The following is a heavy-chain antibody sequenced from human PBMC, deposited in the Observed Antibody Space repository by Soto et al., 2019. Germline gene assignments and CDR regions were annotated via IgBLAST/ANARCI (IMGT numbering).Heavy chain of an antibody. Sequence: QVQLVESGGGVVQPGRSLRLSCAASGFTFSSYGMHWVRQAPGKGLEWVAVIWYDGSNKYYADSVKGRFTISRNNSKNTLYLQMNSLRAEDTAVYYCARAGVWGYCSGGSCTRGDGMDVWGQGTTVTVSS. V-gene: IGHV3-33*01. CDR3: ARAGVWGYCSGGSCTRGDGMDV. CDR1: GFTFSSYG. J-gene: IGHJ6*02. D-gene: IGHD2-15*01. CDR2: IWYDGSNK.